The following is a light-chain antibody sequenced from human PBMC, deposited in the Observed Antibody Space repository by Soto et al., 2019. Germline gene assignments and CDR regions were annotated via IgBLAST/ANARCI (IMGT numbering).Light chain of an antibody. CDR3: QSYDSTLSARYV. V-gene: IGLV1-40*01. CDR1: SSNIGANYD. Sequence: QSVLTQPPSVSGAPGQRVTISCTGSSSNIGANYDVHWYQHRPGTAPKLLIFGNTNRPSGVPDRFSGSKPGTSASLAITGLQAEDEGDYYCQSYDSTLSARYVFATGTKLTVL. J-gene: IGLJ1*01. CDR2: GNT.